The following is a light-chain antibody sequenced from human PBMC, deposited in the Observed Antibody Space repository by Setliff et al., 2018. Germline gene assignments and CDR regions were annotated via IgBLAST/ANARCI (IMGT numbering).Light chain of an antibody. CDR1: SSDVANNNY. V-gene: IGLV2-14*01. J-gene: IGLJ1*01. CDR3: SSYASPTYV. CDR2: EVI. Sequence: QSVLTQPASVSGSPGQSITISCTGTSSDVANNNYVSWYQLHPGTAPKLMIYEVISRPSGVSRRFSGSKSGNTASLTISGLQAEDEADYYCSSYASPTYVFGTGTKVTVL.